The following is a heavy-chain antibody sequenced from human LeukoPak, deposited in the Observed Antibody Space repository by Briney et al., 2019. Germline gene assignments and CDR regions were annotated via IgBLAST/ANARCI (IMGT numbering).Heavy chain of an antibody. CDR3: ARDLQYYYDSSGYLTGFDY. V-gene: IGHV4-4*07. J-gene: IGHJ4*02. Sequence: SETLSLTCTVSGGSISSYYWSWIRQPAGKGLEWIGRIYTSGSTNYNPSLKSRVTMSVDTSKNQFSLKLSSVTAADTAVYYCARDLQYYYDSSGYLTGFDYWGQGTLVTVSS. D-gene: IGHD3-22*01. CDR2: IYTSGST. CDR1: GGSISSYY.